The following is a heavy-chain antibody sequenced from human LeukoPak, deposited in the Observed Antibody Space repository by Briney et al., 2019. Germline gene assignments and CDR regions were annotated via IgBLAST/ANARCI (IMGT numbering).Heavy chain of an antibody. CDR3: ARGPTTSGVGTFDY. CDR2: ISQSGTT. Sequence: SETLSLTCAVSHESFSERYWNWIRQPPGKGLEWIGEISQSGTTHYNPSLKSRVTISVDTSENQLFLRVTSVTAADTAVYYCARGPTTSGVGTFDYWGQGTLVTVSS. J-gene: IGHJ4*02. V-gene: IGHV4-34*01. D-gene: IGHD3-3*01. CDR1: HESFSERY.